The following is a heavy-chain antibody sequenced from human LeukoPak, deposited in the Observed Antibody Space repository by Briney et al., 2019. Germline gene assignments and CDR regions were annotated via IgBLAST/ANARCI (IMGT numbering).Heavy chain of an antibody. CDR1: GGSISSYY. CDR3: ARDGYYYDSSGSELDY. Sequence: SETPSLTCTVSGGSISSYYWSWIRQPAGKGLEWIGRIYTSGSTNYNPSLKSRVTMSVDTSKNQFSLKLSSVTAADTAVYYCARDGYYYDSSGSELDYWGQGTLVTVSS. J-gene: IGHJ4*02. V-gene: IGHV4-4*07. CDR2: IYTSGST. D-gene: IGHD3-22*01.